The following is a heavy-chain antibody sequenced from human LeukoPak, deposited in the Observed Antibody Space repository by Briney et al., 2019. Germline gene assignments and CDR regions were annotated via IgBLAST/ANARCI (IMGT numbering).Heavy chain of an antibody. V-gene: IGHV1-18*01. CDR1: GYSFSTFG. CDR2: IGTYNGLT. D-gene: IGHD4-17*01. Sequence: ASVKISCKASGYSFSTFGISWVRQAPGQGPEWMGWIGTYNGLTNYAKKFQGRVTMTTDISTTTAYLELKSLKSDDTAVYFCARDDFGDNGGVPFDHWGQGTLVTVSS. CDR3: ARDDFGDNGGVPFDH. J-gene: IGHJ4*02.